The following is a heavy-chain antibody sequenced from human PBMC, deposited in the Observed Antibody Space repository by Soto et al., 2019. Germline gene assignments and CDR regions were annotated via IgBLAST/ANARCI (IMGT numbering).Heavy chain of an antibody. D-gene: IGHD2-15*01. CDR3: AHLYWAASGPRYYFDY. CDR1: GFSFTTDGMG. J-gene: IGHJ4*02. V-gene: IGHV2-5*02. Sequence: QITLKESGPTLVKPTQTLTLTCTFSGFSFTTDGMGVGWIRQPPGKALEWLALIYWDDDKRYSPSLKSRLTITKDASRNQVVLTLTNMDPADTATYYCAHLYWAASGPRYYFDYWGQGTLVTVSS. CDR2: IYWDDDK.